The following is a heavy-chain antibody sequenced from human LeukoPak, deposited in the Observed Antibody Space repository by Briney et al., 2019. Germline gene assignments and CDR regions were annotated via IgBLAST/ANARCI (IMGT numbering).Heavy chain of an antibody. CDR2: ISGSGGST. Sequence: GGSLRLSCAASGFTFSSYGMSWVRQAPGKGLEWVSAISGSGGSTYYADSVKGRFTISRDNSKNTLYLQMNSLRAEDTAVYYCARDVGYGDYNDAFDIWGQGTMVTVSS. V-gene: IGHV3-23*01. CDR3: ARDVGYGDYNDAFDI. J-gene: IGHJ3*02. CDR1: GFTFSSYG. D-gene: IGHD4-17*01.